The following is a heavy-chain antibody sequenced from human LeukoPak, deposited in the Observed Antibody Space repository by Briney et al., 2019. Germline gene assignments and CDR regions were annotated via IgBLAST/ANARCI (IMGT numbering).Heavy chain of an antibody. J-gene: IGHJ4*02. D-gene: IGHD3-16*01. CDR1: GGSNSSYY. V-gene: IGHV4-59*01. Sequence: SETLSLXCTVSGGSNSSYYWSWIRQPPGKGLEWIGYIYYSGSTNYNPSLKSRVTISVDTSKNQFSLKLSSVTAADTAVYYCAREVGGSFDYWGQGTLVTVSS. CDR3: AREVGGSFDY. CDR2: IYYSGST.